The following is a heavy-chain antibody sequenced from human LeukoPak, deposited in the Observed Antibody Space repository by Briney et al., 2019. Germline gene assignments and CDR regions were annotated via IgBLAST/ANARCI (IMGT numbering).Heavy chain of an antibody. Sequence: PGGSLRLSCAASGFTFSSYGMHWVRQAPGKGLEWVAVISYDGSNKYYADSVKDRFTISRDNSKNTLYLQMNSLRAEDTAVYYCRLVVITNDAFDIWGQGTMVTVSS. CDR2: ISYDGSNK. CDR1: GFTFSSYG. J-gene: IGHJ3*02. CDR3: RLVVITNDAFDI. V-gene: IGHV3-30*03. D-gene: IGHD3-22*01.